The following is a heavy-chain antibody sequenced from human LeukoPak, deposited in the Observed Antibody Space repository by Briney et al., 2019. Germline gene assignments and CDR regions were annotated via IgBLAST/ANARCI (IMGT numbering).Heavy chain of an antibody. CDR3: ARDHKPYGSSFYYMDV. Sequence: GASVKVSCKASGYTFTGYYMHWVRQAPGQRLEWMGWINPNSGGTNYAQKFQGRVTMTRDMSTSTVYMELSSLRSEDTAVYYCARDHKPYGSSFYYMDVWGKGTTVTVSS. CDR1: GYTFTGYY. V-gene: IGHV1-2*02. D-gene: IGHD6-6*01. J-gene: IGHJ6*03. CDR2: INPNSGGT.